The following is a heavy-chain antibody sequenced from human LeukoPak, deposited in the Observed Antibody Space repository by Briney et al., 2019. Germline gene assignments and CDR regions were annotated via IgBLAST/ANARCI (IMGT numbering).Heavy chain of an antibody. Sequence: GGSLRLSCAASGFTFSSYSMNWVRQAPGKGLEWVSSISSSCSYIYYADSVKGRFTISRDNAKNSLYLQMNSLRAEDTAVYYCAREVPRIAAAGLDYCGQGTLVTVSS. CDR3: AREVPRIAAAGLDY. CDR2: ISSSCSYI. V-gene: IGHV3-21*01. D-gene: IGHD6-13*01. CDR1: GFTFSSYS. J-gene: IGHJ4*02.